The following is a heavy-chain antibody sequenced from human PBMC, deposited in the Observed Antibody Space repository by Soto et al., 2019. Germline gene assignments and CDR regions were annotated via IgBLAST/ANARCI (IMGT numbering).Heavy chain of an antibody. Sequence: QVQLVESGGGVVQPGRSLRLSCAASGFTFSSYGMHWVRQAPGKGLEWVAVIWYDGSNKYYADSVKGRFTISRDNSKNTLYLQMNSLRAEDTAVYYCAKDEPPFFDYWGQGTLVTVSS. V-gene: IGHV3-33*06. J-gene: IGHJ4*02. CDR1: GFTFSSYG. CDR2: IWYDGSNK. CDR3: AKDEPPFFDY.